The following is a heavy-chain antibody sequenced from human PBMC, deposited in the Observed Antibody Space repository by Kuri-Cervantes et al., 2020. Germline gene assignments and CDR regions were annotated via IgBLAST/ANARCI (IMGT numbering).Heavy chain of an antibody. V-gene: IGHV4-61*08. Sequence: SETLSLTCAVSGGSISSGGYSWSWIRQPPGKGLEWIGYIYYSGSTNYNPSLKSRVTISVDTSKNQFSLKLSSVTAADTAVYYCARDRSERITIFGVVTEYWYFDLWGRGTLVTVSS. J-gene: IGHJ2*01. CDR2: IYYSGST. CDR3: ARDRSERITIFGVVTEYWYFDL. CDR1: GGSISSGGYS. D-gene: IGHD3-3*01.